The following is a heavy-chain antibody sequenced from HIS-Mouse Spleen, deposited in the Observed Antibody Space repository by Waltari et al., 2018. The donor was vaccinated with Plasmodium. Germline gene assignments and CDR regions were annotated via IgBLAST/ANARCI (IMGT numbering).Heavy chain of an antibody. Sequence: EVQLVESGGGLVKPGGSLSLSCAGSGFTFSSSPMYWFRQAPGKGLEWVSSISSSSSYIYYADSVKGRFTISRDNAKNSLYLQMNSLRAEDTAVYYCAREDILTGYYNDYWYFDLWGRGSLVTVSS. CDR1: GFTFSSSP. CDR3: AREDILTGYYNDYWYFDL. J-gene: IGHJ2*01. V-gene: IGHV3-21*01. CDR2: ISSSSSYI. D-gene: IGHD3-9*01.